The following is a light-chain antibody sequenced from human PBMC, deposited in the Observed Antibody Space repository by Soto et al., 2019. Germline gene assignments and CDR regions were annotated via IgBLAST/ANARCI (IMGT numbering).Light chain of an antibody. J-gene: IGKJ2*01. CDR2: GSS. CDR3: QQYGSPPPYT. CDR1: QSVSNNY. Sequence: EVVLTQSPGILSLSPGERATLSCRASQSVSNNYLAWYQQKPGQGPRLLIFGSSDRATGIPDRFSGSGSGTDFTLTISRLEPEDFAVYYCQQYGSPPPYTFGQGTKLEIK. V-gene: IGKV3-20*01.